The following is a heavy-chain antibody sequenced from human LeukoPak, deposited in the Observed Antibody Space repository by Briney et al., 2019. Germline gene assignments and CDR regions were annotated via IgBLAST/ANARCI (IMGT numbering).Heavy chain of an antibody. Sequence: SETLSLTCTVSSGSISSGAYYWGWIRQPPGKGLEWIGSIYYSGSTYYNPSLESRVTISVDTSKNQFSLKLSSVTAADTAVYYCARVTTDSTYHSGWFDPWGQGTLVTVSS. CDR1: SGSISSGAYY. CDR2: IYYSGST. CDR3: ARVTTDSTYHSGWFDP. J-gene: IGHJ5*02. V-gene: IGHV4-39*01. D-gene: IGHD3-22*01.